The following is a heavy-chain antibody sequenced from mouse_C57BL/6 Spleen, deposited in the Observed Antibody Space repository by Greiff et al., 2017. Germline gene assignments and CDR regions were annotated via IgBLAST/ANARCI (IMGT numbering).Heavy chain of an antibody. V-gene: IGHV5-4*01. CDR3: ARDGDYFDY. Sequence: EVKVVESGGGLVKPGGSLKLSCAASGFTFSSYALSWVRQTPEKRLEWVANISDGGSNTYYPDNVKGRFTISRDNAKNNLYLQLSHLKSEDTAMYYCARDGDYFDYWGQGTTLTVSS. CDR2: ISDGGSNT. CDR1: GFTFSSYA. J-gene: IGHJ2*01.